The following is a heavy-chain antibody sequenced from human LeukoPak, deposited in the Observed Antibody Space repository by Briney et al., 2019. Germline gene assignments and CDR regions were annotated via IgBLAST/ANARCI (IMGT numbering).Heavy chain of an antibody. CDR2: IWYDGSNK. J-gene: IGHJ4*02. V-gene: IGHV3-33*01. D-gene: IGHD3-22*01. Sequence: PGRSLRLSCAASGFTFSSYGMHWVRQAPGKGLEWVAVIWYDGSNKYYADSVKGRFTISRDNSKNTLYLQMNSLRAEDTAVYYCAGTYYYDSSGLFDYWGQGTLVTVSS. CDR1: GFTFSSYG. CDR3: AGTYYYDSSGLFDY.